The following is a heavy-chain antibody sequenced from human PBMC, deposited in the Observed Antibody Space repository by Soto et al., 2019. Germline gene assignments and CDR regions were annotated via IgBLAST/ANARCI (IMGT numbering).Heavy chain of an antibody. V-gene: IGHV3-7*01. Sequence: GGSLRLSCAASGFPFSRYWMSWLRPPPGKGLEWVANIKEDGTEKYYVHSVKGRFTISRDNAKNSRYLEMNRLRADDAAVDYCARHWGITGATESGRFGPWGQGTLGTVSS. J-gene: IGHJ5*02. CDR1: GFPFSRYW. D-gene: IGHD1-20*01. CDR2: IKEDGTEK. CDR3: ARHWGITGATESGRFGP.